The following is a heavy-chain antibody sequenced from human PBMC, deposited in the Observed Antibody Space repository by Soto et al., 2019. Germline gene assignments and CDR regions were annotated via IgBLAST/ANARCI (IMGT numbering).Heavy chain of an antibody. V-gene: IGHV3-9*01. CDR3: ANGSWLWFGLDY. J-gene: IGHJ4*02. CDR2: INWNSGNI. Sequence: VQLVESGGGLVQPGRSLRLSCAASGFTFDDYAIHWVRQAPGKGLEWASGINWNSGNIGYADSVKGRFTISRDSAKNTLYMQMNSLRAEDTGLYYCANGSWLWFGLDYWGQGTLVTVSS. D-gene: IGHD3-10*01. CDR1: GFTFDDYA.